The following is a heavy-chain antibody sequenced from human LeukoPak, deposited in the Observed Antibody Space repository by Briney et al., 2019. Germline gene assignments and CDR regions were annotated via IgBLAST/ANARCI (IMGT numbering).Heavy chain of an antibody. CDR2: ISGSGGST. Sequence: QPGGSLRLSCAASGFTFSSYAMSWVRQAPGKGLEWVSAISGSGGSTYYADSVKGRFTLSRDNSKNTLYLQMNSLRAEDTAVYYCAKDRVVVVPAESYFDYWGQGTLVTVSS. CDR1: GFTFSSYA. D-gene: IGHD2-2*01. CDR3: AKDRVVVVPAESYFDY. J-gene: IGHJ4*02. V-gene: IGHV3-23*01.